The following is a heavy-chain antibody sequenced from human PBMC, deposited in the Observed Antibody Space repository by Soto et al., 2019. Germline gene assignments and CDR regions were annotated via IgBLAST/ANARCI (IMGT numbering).Heavy chain of an antibody. CDR3: ARGLTPPMVRGVTLDY. Sequence: QVQLVQSGAEVKKPGSSVKVSYKASGGTFSSYAISWVRQAPGQGLEWMGGIIPIFGTANYAQKFQGRVTITADESTSTAYMELSSLRSEDTAVYYCARGLTPPMVRGVTLDYWGQGTLVTVSS. D-gene: IGHD3-10*01. J-gene: IGHJ4*02. CDR1: GGTFSSYA. CDR2: IIPIFGTA. V-gene: IGHV1-69*01.